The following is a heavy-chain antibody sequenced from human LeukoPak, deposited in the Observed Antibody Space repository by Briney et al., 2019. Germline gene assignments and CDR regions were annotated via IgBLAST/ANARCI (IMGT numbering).Heavy chain of an antibody. CDR1: GFTFSDYY. Sequence: QPGGSLRLSCAASGFTFSDYYMSWIRQAPGKGLEWVAVISYDGSNKYYADSVKGRFTISRDNSKNTLYLQMNSLRAEDTAVYYCARDLSPSKYDALGYWGQGTLVTVSS. V-gene: IGHV3-30-3*01. CDR3: ARDLSPSKYDALGY. D-gene: IGHD3-3*01. J-gene: IGHJ4*02. CDR2: ISYDGSNK.